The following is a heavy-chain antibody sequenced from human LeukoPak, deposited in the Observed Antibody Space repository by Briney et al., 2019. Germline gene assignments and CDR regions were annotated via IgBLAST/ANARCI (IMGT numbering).Heavy chain of an antibody. J-gene: IGHJ3*02. CDR1: GFTFRIYS. CDR2: ISKGSSYI. V-gene: IGHV3-21*01. D-gene: IGHD3-16*02. CDR3: ARDSKGDPLSWGNVWGRYLYTGAFGI. Sequence: GGSLRLSCAASGFTFRIYSMNWVRQAPGKGLEWVSDISKGSSYIYYADSVKRRFTISTDNAKNPLSLQMNNLRAEETAVYYCARDSKGDPLSWGNVWGRYLYTGAFGICGQGTMVTVSS.